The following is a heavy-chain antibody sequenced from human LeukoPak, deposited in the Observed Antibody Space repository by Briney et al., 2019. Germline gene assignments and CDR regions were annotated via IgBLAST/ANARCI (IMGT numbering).Heavy chain of an antibody. CDR2: ISYDGSNK. D-gene: IGHD3-3*01. J-gene: IGHJ3*02. V-gene: IGHV3-30-3*01. Sequence: GRSLRLSCAASGFTFSSYAMHWVRQAPGKGLEWVAVISYDGSNKYYADSVKGRFTISRDNSKNTLYLQMNSLRAEDTAVYYCARCRHPLSAFWSGHTLGAFDIWGQGTMVTVSS. CDR3: ARCRHPLSAFWSGHTLGAFDI. CDR1: GFTFSSYA.